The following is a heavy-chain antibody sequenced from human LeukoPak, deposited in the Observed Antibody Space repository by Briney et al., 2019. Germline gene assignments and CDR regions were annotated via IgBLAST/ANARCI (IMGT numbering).Heavy chain of an antibody. D-gene: IGHD3-22*01. V-gene: IGHV4-34*01. J-gene: IGHJ4*02. CDR2: INHSGST. CDR3: ARGQDTRLYYYDSSGYYYGY. CDR1: GGSFSGYY. Sequence: SETLSLTCAVYGGSFSGYYWSWIRQPPGKGLEWIGEINHSGSTNYNPSLKSRVTISVDTSKNQFSLKLSSVTAADTAVYYCARGQDTRLYYYDSSGYYYGYWGQGTLVTASS.